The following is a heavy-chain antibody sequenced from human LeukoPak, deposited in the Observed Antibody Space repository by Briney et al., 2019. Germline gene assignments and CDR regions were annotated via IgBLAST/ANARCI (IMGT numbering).Heavy chain of an antibody. CDR1: GGSISSSSYY. Sequence: ASETLSLTCTVSGGSISSSSYYWGWIRQPPGKGLEWIGSIYYSGSTYYNPSLKSRVTISVDTSKNQFSLKLSSVTAADTAVYYCARVGIDGYADYWGQGTLVTVSS. V-gene: IGHV4-39*07. CDR3: ARVGIDGYADY. J-gene: IGHJ4*02. D-gene: IGHD5-24*01. CDR2: IYYSGST.